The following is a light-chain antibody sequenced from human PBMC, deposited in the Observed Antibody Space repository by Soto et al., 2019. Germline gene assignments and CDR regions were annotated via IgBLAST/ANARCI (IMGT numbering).Light chain of an antibody. Sequence: EIVLTQSPGTLSLSPGERVTLFCRASQSVSSDLAWYQQKPGQAPRLLIYGASTRVTGVPARFSGSGSGTEFTLTISSLQSEDFAVYHCQQYNNWPSTFGQGTKVDIK. CDR3: QQYNNWPST. J-gene: IGKJ1*01. CDR1: QSVSSD. CDR2: GAS. V-gene: IGKV3-15*01.